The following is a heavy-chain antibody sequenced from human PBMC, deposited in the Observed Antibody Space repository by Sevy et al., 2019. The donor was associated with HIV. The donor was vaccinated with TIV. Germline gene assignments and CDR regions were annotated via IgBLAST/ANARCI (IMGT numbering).Heavy chain of an antibody. Sequence: SETLSLTCTVSGGSISSYYWSWIRQPPGKGLEWIGYIYYSGSTNYNPSLKSRVTTSVDTSKNQFSLKLSSVTAADTAVYYCARSRYGSGSLLAYWGQGTLVTVSS. CDR1: GGSISSYY. CDR2: IYYSGST. J-gene: IGHJ4*02. V-gene: IGHV4-59*01. CDR3: ARSRYGSGSLLAY. D-gene: IGHD3-10*01.